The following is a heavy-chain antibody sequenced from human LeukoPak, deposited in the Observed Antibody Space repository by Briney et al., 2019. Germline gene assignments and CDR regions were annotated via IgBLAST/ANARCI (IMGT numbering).Heavy chain of an antibody. CDR1: GFSFSSYW. Sequence: GGSLRLSCAASGFSFSSYWMHWVRQAPGKGLVWVSRINSDESSTRYADSVKGRFTISRDHAKNTLYLQMNTLRAEDTAVYYCANDYRSGSFHDFWGQGTLVTVSS. CDR3: ANDYRSGSFHDF. CDR2: INSDESST. V-gene: IGHV3-74*01. J-gene: IGHJ4*02. D-gene: IGHD3-10*01.